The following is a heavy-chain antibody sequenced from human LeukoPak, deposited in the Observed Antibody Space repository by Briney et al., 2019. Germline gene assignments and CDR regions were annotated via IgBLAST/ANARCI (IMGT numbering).Heavy chain of an antibody. V-gene: IGHV3-30*18. J-gene: IGHJ4*02. CDR1: GFTFSTYG. Sequence: PGRSLTLSCAASGFTFSTYGMHWVRQAPGKGLEWVAVISYNGSKIYYADSVKGRFTISRDNSKNTSHLQMNSLRAEDTAVYYCAKDGGWVVVLPALGLGYWGQGTLVTVSS. D-gene: IGHD2-2*01. CDR3: AKDGGWVVVLPALGLGY. CDR2: ISYNGSKI.